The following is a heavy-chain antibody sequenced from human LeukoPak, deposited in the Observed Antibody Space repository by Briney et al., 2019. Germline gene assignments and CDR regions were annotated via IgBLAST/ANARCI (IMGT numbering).Heavy chain of an antibody. CDR1: GGSISSYY. Sequence: SETLSLTCAVSGGSISSYYWTWIRQPPGKGLEWVGYIQNSAIYRAKIKSSPSLQSRVSLSIDTSKNQFSLTVNSVTAVDTAVYYCARLSSTLYYSMDVWGPGTAVTVSS. J-gene: IGHJ6*02. CDR2: IQNSAIYRAKI. CDR3: ARLSSTLYYSMDV. D-gene: IGHD6-6*01. V-gene: IGHV4-59*08.